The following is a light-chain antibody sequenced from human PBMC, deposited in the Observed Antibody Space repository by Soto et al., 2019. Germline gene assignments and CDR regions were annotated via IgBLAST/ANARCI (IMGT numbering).Light chain of an antibody. Sequence: QPVLTQPPSVSGAPGQRVTISCTGSSSNIGANYDVHWYQHLPGNAPKLLVYGDNNRPSGVPDRFSGSKSATSASLAIAGLQPEDETYYYCQSYDSGVRGWVFGGGTKVTVL. CDR3: QSYDSGVRGWV. CDR1: SSNIGANYD. J-gene: IGLJ3*02. V-gene: IGLV1-40*01. CDR2: GDN.